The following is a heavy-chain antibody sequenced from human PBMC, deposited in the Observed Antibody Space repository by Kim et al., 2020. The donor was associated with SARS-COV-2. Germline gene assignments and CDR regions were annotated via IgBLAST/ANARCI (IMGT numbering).Heavy chain of an antibody. CDR2: IYYSGST. J-gene: IGHJ5*02. CDR3: ARKYGDYVDWFDP. CDR1: GGSISSGGYY. D-gene: IGHD4-17*01. V-gene: IGHV4-31*03. Sequence: SETLSLTCTVSGGSISSGGYYWSWIRQHPGKGLEWIGYIYYSGSTYYNPSLKSRVTISVDTSKNQFSLKLSSVTAADTAVYYCARKYGDYVDWFDPWGQGTLVTLSS.